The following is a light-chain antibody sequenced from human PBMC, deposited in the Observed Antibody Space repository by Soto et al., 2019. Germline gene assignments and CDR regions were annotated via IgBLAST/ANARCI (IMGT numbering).Light chain of an antibody. V-gene: IGLV1-40*01. Sequence: VLTQPPSVSGAPGQRVTISCTGSSSNIGAGYDVHWYQQLPGTAPKLLIYGNSNRPSGVPDRFSGSKSGTSASLAITGLQAEDEADYYCQSYESSLSGFYVFGTGTKVTVL. CDR1: SSNIGAGYD. CDR2: GNS. J-gene: IGLJ1*01. CDR3: QSYESSLSGFYV.